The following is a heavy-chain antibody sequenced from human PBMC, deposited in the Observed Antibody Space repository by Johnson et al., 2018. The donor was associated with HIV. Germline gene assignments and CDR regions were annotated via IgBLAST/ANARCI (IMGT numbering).Heavy chain of an antibody. CDR1: GFTFSSYA. CDR2: ISYDGSNK. V-gene: IGHV3-30*04. Sequence: QVQLVESGGGVVQPGRSLRLSCAASGFTFSSYAMHWVRQAPGKGLEWVAVISYDGSNKYYADSVTGRFTISSDNSKNTLYLQMNSLRAEDTAVYYCASDGGIPTGDAFDIWGQGTMVTVSS. D-gene: IGHD1-26*01. J-gene: IGHJ3*02. CDR3: ASDGGIPTGDAFDI.